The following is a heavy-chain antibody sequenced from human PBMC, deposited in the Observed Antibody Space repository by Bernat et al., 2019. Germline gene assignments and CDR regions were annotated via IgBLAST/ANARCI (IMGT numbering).Heavy chain of an antibody. CDR2: IISDGSST. Sequence: EVQLLESGGCLVQPGGSLGLSCAASGFTFSSYWMHWVRQAPGKGLVWVSHIISDGSSTSYADSVKGRFTISRDNAKNTLYLKMNSLRAEDTAVYYCARDWGSYWGQGTLVTVSS. V-gene: IGHV3-74*01. J-gene: IGHJ4*02. CDR3: ARDWGSY. CDR1: GFTFSSYW. D-gene: IGHD3-16*01.